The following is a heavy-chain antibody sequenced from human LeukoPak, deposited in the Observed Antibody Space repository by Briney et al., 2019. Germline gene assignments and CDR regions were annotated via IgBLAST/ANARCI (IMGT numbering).Heavy chain of an antibody. D-gene: IGHD3-22*01. CDR2: ISSSSSYI. CDR1: GFTFSSYS. V-gene: IGHV3-21*01. J-gene: IGHJ4*02. Sequence: GGSLRLSCAASGFTFSSYSMNWVRHAPGKGLEWISSISSSSSYIYYADSVKGRFTISRDNAKHSLYLQMNSLRAEDTAVYYCALSSGYLFDYWGQGTLVTVSS. CDR3: ALSSGYLFDY.